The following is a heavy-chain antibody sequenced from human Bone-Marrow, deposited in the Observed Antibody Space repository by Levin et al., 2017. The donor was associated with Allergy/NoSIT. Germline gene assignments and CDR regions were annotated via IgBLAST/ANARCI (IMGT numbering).Heavy chain of an antibody. CDR2: VYYSGST. CDR3: ASLRWYFDV. Sequence: NSSETLSLTCTVSGGSLSSSSYYWGWIRQPPGTGLEWIGSVYYSGSTYYNPSLKSRVTISVDTSKNQFSLKLRSVTGADTAVYYCASLRWYFDVWGRGTLVTVSS. CDR1: GGSLSSSSYY. V-gene: IGHV4-39*01. J-gene: IGHJ2*01.